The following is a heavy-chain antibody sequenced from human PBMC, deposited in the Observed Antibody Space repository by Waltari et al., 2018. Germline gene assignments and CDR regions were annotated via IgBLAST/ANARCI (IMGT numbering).Heavy chain of an antibody. D-gene: IGHD1-26*01. CDR2: INHSGST. Sequence: QVQLQQWGAGLLKPSETLSLTCAVYGGSFSGYYWSWIRQPPGKGLEWIGEINHSGSTNYNPSLKSRVTISVDTSKNQFSLKLSSVTAADTAVYYCARQRRWELRRNAFDIWGQGTMVTVSS. CDR1: GGSFSGYY. J-gene: IGHJ3*02. CDR3: ARQRRWELRRNAFDI. V-gene: IGHV4-34*01.